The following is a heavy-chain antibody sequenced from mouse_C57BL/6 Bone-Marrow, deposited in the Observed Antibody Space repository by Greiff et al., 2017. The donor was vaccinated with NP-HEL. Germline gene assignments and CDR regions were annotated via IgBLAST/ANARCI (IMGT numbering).Heavy chain of an antibody. Sequence: DVKLVESGGGLVKPGGSLKLSCAASGFTFSSYAMSWVRQTPEKRLEWVATISDGGSYTYYPDNVKGRFTISRDNAKNNLYLQMSHLKSEDTAMYNCARQVTFDSWGQNTTLTVSS. CDR1: GFTFSSYA. J-gene: IGHJ2*01. CDR2: ISDGGSYT. CDR3: ARQVTFDS. D-gene: IGHD1-3*01. V-gene: IGHV5-4*03.